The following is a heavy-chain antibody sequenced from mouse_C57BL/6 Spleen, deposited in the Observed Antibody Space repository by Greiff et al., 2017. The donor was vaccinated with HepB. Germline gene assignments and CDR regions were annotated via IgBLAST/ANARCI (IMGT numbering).Heavy chain of an antibody. CDR3: ARDHYGSSHWYFDV. CDR1: ESAVFPIAY. J-gene: IGHJ1*03. V-gene: IGHV15-2*01. CDR2: ILPSIGRT. D-gene: IGHD1-1*01. Sequence: QVQLKQSGSELRSPGSSVKLSCKDFESAVFPIAYLSWVRPKPGHGFEWIAGILPSIGRTIYGEMSEEKATLDADPLSNTAYLVLNILSYEDSAFYYCARDHYGSSHWYFDVWGTGTTVTVSS.